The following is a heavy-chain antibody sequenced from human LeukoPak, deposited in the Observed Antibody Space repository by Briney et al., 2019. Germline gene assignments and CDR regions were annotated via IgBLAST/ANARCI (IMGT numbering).Heavy chain of an antibody. CDR1: GGTFSNYA. Sequence: SVKVSCKASGGTFSNYAISWVRQAPGQGLEWMGGITPIFATPSYAQKFQGRVTITADESTSTAYMELSGLRSEDPAVYYSARWAGYCTITNCYSAFDYLGQGTLVTVSS. V-gene: IGHV1-69*13. D-gene: IGHD2-2*02. CDR2: ITPIFATP. CDR3: ARWAGYCTITNCYSAFDY. J-gene: IGHJ4*02.